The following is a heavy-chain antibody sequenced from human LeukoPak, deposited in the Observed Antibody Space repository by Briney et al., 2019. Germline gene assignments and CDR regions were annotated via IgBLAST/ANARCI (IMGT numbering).Heavy chain of an antibody. D-gene: IGHD5-18*01. CDR2: INAGSGNT. V-gene: IGHV1-3*01. CDR1: GYTFSSYA. CDR3: ARDLLGYSYGYAHYYLDS. J-gene: IGHJ4*02. Sequence: ASVKVSCKASGYTFSSYAIHWVRQAPGQRLEWMGWINAGSGNTKYSEEFQGRVTITRDTSASTAYMELSSLRSEDTAVYYCARDLLGYSYGYAHYYLDSWGQGTLLTVSS.